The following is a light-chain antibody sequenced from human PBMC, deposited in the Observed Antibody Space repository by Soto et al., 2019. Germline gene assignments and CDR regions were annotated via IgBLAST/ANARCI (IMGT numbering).Light chain of an antibody. CDR1: SSEV. J-gene: IGLJ2*01. CDR3: CSYAPSSNFVV. Sequence: QSVLTQPASVSGSPGQSITISCTGTSSEVSWYQQHPDKAPKLMIYEGTRRPSGVSDRFSGSRSDNTASLTISGLQAEDEADYYCCSYAPSSNFVVFGGGTK. V-gene: IGLV2-23*01. CDR2: EGT.